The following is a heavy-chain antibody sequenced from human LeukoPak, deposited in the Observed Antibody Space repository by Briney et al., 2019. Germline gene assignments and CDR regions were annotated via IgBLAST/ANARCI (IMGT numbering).Heavy chain of an antibody. CDR3: ARDLNWACDY. D-gene: IGHD7-27*01. CDR2: ISSDRRNI. J-gene: IGHJ4*02. V-gene: IGHV3-48*01. Sequence: PGGSLRLSCAASGFTFNNFGMKWVRQAPGKGLEWLSYISSDRRNIHYADSVKGRFTISRDNVENSLYLQMNSLTAEDTAVYYFARDLNWACDYWGRGTLVTVSS. CDR1: GFTFNNFG.